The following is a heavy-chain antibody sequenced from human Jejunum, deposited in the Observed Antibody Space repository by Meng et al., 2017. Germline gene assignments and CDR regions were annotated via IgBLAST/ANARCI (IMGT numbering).Heavy chain of an antibody. CDR1: GGSIRSGAYS. J-gene: IGHJ5*02. D-gene: IGHD2-21*02. CDR2: SYHTGSS. CDR3: ARASVGNCGGDCYSPHWFDP. V-gene: IGHV4-30-2*01. Sequence: QLQLQESGSGLVQPSQTLSLTCAVSGGSIRSGAYSWSWIRQPPGEGLEWIGHSYHTGSSNYNPSLESRVTISVDRSKNQFSLKLTSVTAADTAVYYCARASVGNCGGDCYSPHWFDPWGQGTLVTVSS.